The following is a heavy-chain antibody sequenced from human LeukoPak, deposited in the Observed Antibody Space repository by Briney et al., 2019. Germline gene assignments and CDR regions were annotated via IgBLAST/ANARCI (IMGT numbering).Heavy chain of an antibody. J-gene: IGHJ5*02. CDR3: AREGGGRTKINWFDP. V-gene: IGHV1-2*04. CDR2: INPNSGGT. Sequence: ASVKVSCKASGYTFTGYYMHWVRQAPGQGLEWMGWINPNSGGTNYAQKFQGWVTMTRDTSISTAYMELSRLRSDDTAVYYCAREGGGRTKINWFDPWGQGTLVTVS. D-gene: IGHD3-16*01. CDR1: GYTFTGYY.